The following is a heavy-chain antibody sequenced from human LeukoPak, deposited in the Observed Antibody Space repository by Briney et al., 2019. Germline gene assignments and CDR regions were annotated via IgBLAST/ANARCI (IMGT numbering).Heavy chain of an antibody. D-gene: IGHD6-13*01. CDR2: INHSGST. J-gene: IGHJ4*02. CDR1: GGSFSGYY. CDR3: ARGTGGIAFTHDY. V-gene: IGHV4-34*01. Sequence: SETLSLTCAVSGGSFSGYYWSWIPHPPGKGLEWIGEINHSGSTNYNPSLKSRVTISVDTSKNQFSLKLSSVTAADTAVYYCARGTGGIAFTHDYWGQGTLVTVSS.